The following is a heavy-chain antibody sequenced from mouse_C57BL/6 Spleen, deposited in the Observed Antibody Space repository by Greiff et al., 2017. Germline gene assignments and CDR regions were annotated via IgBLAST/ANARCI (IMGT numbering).Heavy chain of an antibody. V-gene: IGHV1-39*01. J-gene: IGHJ1*03. CDR1: GYSFTDYN. D-gene: IGHD2-4*01. Sequence: SGPELVKPGASVKISCKASGYSFTDYNMNWVKQSNGKSLEWIGVINPNYGTTSYNQKFKGKATLTVDQSSSTAYMQLNSLTSEDSAVYYCARKGASYYDYDWYFDVWGTGTTVTVSS. CDR2: INPNYGTT. CDR3: ARKGASYYDYDWYFDV.